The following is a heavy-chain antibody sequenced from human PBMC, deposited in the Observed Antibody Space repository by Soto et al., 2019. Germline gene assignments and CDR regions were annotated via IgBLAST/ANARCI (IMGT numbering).Heavy chain of an antibody. D-gene: IGHD3-22*01. V-gene: IGHV3-30*03. CDR1: GFTFNTYG. Sequence: VGSLRLSCAASGFTFNTYGMHWVRQAPGKGLEWVAVISYDGSNKYYAESVKGRFTISRDNSKNTLYLQMNNLRPEDTAVYYCARVSRAMIVVVITVSFEYWGQGTLVTVSS. J-gene: IGHJ4*02. CDR2: ISYDGSNK. CDR3: ARVSRAMIVVVITVSFEY.